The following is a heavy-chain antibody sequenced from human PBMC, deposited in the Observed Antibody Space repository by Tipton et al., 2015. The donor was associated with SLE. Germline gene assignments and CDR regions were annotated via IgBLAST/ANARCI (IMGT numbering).Heavy chain of an antibody. Sequence: LRLSCAASGFTFDDYAMHWVRQAPGKGLEWIGEINHSESTNYSPSLKRRVTISVDTSKNQFSLKLSSVTAADTAVYYCARGGGSFPGYYFDYWGQGTLVTASS. D-gene: IGHD1-26*01. CDR3: ARGGGSFPGYYFDY. V-gene: IGHV4-34*01. J-gene: IGHJ4*02. CDR2: INHSEST. CDR1: GFTFDDYA.